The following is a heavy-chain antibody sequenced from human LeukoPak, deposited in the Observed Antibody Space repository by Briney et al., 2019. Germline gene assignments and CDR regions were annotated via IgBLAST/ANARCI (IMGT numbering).Heavy chain of an antibody. CDR3: ARLVATTGRLYFDY. D-gene: IGHD1-1*01. J-gene: IGHJ4*02. CDR2: IYSGGNT. CDR1: GFTVSSNY. V-gene: IGHV3-53*01. Sequence: GGSLRLSCAASGFTVSSNYMGWVRQAPGKGLEYVSVIYSGGNTYYAGSMKGRFTISRDNSKNTVYLQMNSLRAEDTAVFYCARLVATTGRLYFDYWGQGTLVTVSS.